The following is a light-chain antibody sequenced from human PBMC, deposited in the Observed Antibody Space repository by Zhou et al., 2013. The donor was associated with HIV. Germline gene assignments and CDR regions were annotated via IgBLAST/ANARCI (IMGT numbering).Light chain of an antibody. CDR1: QSVSSGY. CDR3: QQYGSSNPLT. CDR2: DTS. J-gene: IGKJ4*01. Sequence: EIVLTQSPGTLSLSPGEIVSLSCRASQSVSSGYFAWYQQKPGQPPSLLIYDTSTRATGIPARFSGSGSGTDFTLTISRLEPEDFAMYYCQQYGSSNPLTFGGGPRWRSN. V-gene: IGKV3-20*01.